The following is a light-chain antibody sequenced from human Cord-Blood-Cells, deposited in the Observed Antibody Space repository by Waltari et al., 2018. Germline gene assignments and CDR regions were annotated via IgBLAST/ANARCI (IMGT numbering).Light chain of an antibody. J-gene: IGKJ2*01. CDR2: KAS. V-gene: IGKV1-5*03. CDR3: QQYNSYPYT. CDR1: QSISSW. Sequence: DILITESPSPLSASVGDRVPITCRASQSISSWLAWYQQKPGKAPKLLIYKASSLESGVPSRFSGSGSGTEFTLTISSLQPDDFATYYCQQYNSYPYTFGQGTKLEIK.